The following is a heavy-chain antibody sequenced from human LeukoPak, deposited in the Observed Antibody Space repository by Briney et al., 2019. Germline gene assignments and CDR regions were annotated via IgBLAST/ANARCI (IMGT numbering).Heavy chain of an antibody. Sequence: SETLSLTCTVSGGSISSGSYYWGWIRQPPGKGLEWIGIISYGGTTYYSPSLKSRVTISVDTSKNQFSLKLTSVTAADTAVYYCARDTYCGGDCYPRYFDLWGRGTLVTVSS. D-gene: IGHD2-21*02. CDR1: GGSISSGSYY. CDR3: ARDTYCGGDCYPRYFDL. V-gene: IGHV4-39*07. J-gene: IGHJ2*01. CDR2: ISYGGTT.